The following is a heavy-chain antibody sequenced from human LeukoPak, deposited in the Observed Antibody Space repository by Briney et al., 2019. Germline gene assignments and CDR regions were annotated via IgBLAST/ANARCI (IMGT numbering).Heavy chain of an antibody. Sequence: TGGSLRLSCAASGFTFSIHWMTWVRQAPGKGLEWVATIKPDGNDKYFVDSVKGRFTVSRDNAKTSLYLQMNSLRAEDTAVYYCAREATVTTWGQGTLVTVSS. V-gene: IGHV3-7*01. CDR1: GFTFSIHW. CDR3: AREATVTT. J-gene: IGHJ4*02. D-gene: IGHD4-11*01. CDR2: IKPDGNDK.